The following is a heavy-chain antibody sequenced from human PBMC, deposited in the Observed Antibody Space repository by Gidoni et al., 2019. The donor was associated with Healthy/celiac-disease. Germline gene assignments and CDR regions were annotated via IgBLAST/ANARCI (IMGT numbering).Heavy chain of an antibody. CDR3: AKDYYDSSGPFDY. V-gene: IGHV3-43*01. J-gene: IGHJ4*02. Sequence: EVQLVESGGVVVQPGGSLRLSCAASGFTFDDYTMHWVRQAPGKGLEWVSLISWDGGITYYADSVKGRFTISRDNSKNSLYLQMNSLRTEDTALYYCAKDYYDSSGPFDYWGQGTLVTVSS. CDR2: ISWDGGIT. D-gene: IGHD3-22*01. CDR1: GFTFDDYT.